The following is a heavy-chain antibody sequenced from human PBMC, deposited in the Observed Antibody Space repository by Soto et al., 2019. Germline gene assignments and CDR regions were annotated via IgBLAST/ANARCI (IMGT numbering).Heavy chain of an antibody. J-gene: IGHJ4*02. V-gene: IGHV1-46*01. CDR2: ISPSGGST. D-gene: IGHD2-21*02. CDR3: ARSSFGGNYKYYFDY. Sequence: ASVKVSCKASGYTFTSYYMHWVRQAPGQGLEWMGIISPSGGSTSYAQKFQGRVTMTRDTSTSTVYMELSSLRSEDTAVYYCARSSFGGNYKYYFDYWGQGTLVTVSS. CDR1: GYTFTSYY.